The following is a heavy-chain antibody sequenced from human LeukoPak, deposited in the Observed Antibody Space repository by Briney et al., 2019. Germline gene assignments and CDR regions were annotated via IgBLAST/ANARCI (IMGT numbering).Heavy chain of an antibody. CDR1: GYTFTDYY. V-gene: IGHV1-2*02. CDR3: ARGRREVAFDI. CDR2: IIPNSGDT. Sequence: ASVKVSCKASGYTFTDYYLHWVRQAPGQGPEWMGWIIPNSGDTKSAQNFQGRVTMTRDTSISTAYMELSRLTSDDTAVYYCARGRREVAFDIWGQGTRVTVSS. J-gene: IGHJ3*02.